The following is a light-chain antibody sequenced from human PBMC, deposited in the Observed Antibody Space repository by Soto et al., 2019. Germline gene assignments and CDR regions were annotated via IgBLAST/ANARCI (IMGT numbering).Light chain of an antibody. CDR1: SSDVGAYNF. CDR3: SSYTSSNSLDV. J-gene: IGLJ1*01. Sequence: QSALTQPASVSGSPGQSITISCTGTSSDVGAYNFVSWYQQHPGKAPKLMIFEVSHRPSGVSNRFSGSKSGNTASLTISGLQAEDEADYYCSSYTSSNSLDVFGTGTKLTVL. V-gene: IGLV2-14*01. CDR2: EVS.